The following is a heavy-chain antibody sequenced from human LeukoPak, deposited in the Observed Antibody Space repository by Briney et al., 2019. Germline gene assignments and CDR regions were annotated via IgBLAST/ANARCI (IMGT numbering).Heavy chain of an antibody. Sequence: SETLSLTCTVSGGSISGYYWTWIRQPPGRGLAWISYTDYRWYTNYNPSLQSRAAVSIDTPKSQFSLRLSSVTTADTAVYYCARGGPAPRPDTGYYFYWGQGSLVTVSS. CDR2: TDYRWYT. CDR1: GGSISGYY. V-gene: IGHV4-59*12. CDR3: ARGGPAPRPDTGYYFY. D-gene: IGHD3-9*01. J-gene: IGHJ4*02.